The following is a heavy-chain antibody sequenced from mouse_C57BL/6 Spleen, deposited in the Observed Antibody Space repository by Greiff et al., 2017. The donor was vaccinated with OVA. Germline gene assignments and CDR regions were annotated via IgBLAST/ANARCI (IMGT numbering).Heavy chain of an antibody. CDR1: GFTFSSYA. V-gene: IGHV5-4*01. D-gene: IGHD1-1*01. CDR3: AREDYYGRGFAY. Sequence: EVQVVESGGGLVKPGGSLKLSCAASGFTFSSYAMSWVRQTPEKRLEWVATISDGGSYTYYPDNVKGRFTISRDNAKNNLYLQMSHLKSEDTAMYYCAREDYYGRGFAYWGQGTLVTVSA. CDR2: ISDGGSYT. J-gene: IGHJ3*01.